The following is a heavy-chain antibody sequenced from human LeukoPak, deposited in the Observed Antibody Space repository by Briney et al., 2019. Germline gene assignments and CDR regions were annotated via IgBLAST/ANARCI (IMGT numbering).Heavy chain of an antibody. D-gene: IGHD6-13*01. CDR3: GRHVGYISSWCPDYYYYYYMDV. CDR1: GGSISSSSYY. Sequence: PSETLSLTCTVSGGSISSSSYYWGWIRQPPGKGLEWIGSIYYSGSTYYNPSLKSRVTISVDTSKNQFSLQLSSVTAADTAVYYCGRHVGYISSWCPDYYYYYYMDVWGKGNTVTVSS. V-gene: IGHV4-39*01. CDR2: IYYSGST. J-gene: IGHJ6*03.